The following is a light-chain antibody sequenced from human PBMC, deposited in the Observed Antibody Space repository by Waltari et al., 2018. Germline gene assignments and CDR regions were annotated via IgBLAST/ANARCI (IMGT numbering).Light chain of an antibody. V-gene: IGLV2-23*02. Sequence: QSALTQPASVSGSPGQSITISCTGTSSVVGAYNYVSWYQHHPGKAPKLMIYDVSKRPSGVSNRFSGSKSGNTASLTISGLQAEDEADYYCCSYAGSSTFVFGTGTKVTVL. CDR3: CSYAGSSTFV. CDR1: SSVVGAYNY. J-gene: IGLJ1*01. CDR2: DVS.